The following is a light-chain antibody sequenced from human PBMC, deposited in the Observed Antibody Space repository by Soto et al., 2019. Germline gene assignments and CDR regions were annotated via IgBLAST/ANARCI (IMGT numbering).Light chain of an antibody. V-gene: IGLV2-23*01. Sequence: QSALTQPASVSGSPGQSITISCTGTSDDVGTYNAVSWYQQHPGKAPKLMIYDATKRPSGVSDRFSASKSGNTASLTISGLQADDEADYYCSSYAGSDTPDVFGTGTKVTVL. J-gene: IGLJ1*01. CDR3: SSYAGSDTPDV. CDR2: DAT. CDR1: SDDVGTYNA.